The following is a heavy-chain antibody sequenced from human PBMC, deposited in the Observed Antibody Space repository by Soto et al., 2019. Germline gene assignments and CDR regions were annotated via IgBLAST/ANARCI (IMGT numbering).Heavy chain of an antibody. D-gene: IGHD2-8*02. CDR3: VMRASGPFDV. CDR2: IYYSGNT. V-gene: IGHV4-4*02. Sequence: QVQLQESGPGLVKPSGTLSLTCAVSGGSISSSDWWSWVRQPPGKELEWIGEIYYSGNTNYSPSLESRVTMSVDKSKNQFSLKLTSVTAADTAVYYCVMRASGPFDVWGQGTMVTVSS. J-gene: IGHJ3*01. CDR1: GGSISSSDW.